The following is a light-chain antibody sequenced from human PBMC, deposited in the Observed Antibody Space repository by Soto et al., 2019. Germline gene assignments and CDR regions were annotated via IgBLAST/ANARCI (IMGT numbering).Light chain of an antibody. Sequence: EIVVTQSPGTLSLSPGEGAALSCRASQSLSSNYLAWYQQRPGQAPRLLIYGASNRAAGIPDRFSGSGSGTDFTLTISRLEPEDFVVYYCQQYGSSPATFGQGTKLAIK. CDR1: QSLSSNY. CDR2: GAS. V-gene: IGKV3-20*01. CDR3: QQYGSSPAT. J-gene: IGKJ2*01.